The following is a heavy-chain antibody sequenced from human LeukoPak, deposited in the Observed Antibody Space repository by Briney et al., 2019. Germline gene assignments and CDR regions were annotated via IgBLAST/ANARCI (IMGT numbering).Heavy chain of an antibody. CDR1: GGSISSSSYY. CDR3: ARGEERSYNWFDP. J-gene: IGHJ5*02. CDR2: IYYSGST. Sequence: KPSETLSLTCTVSGGSISSSSYYWGWIRQPPGKGLEWIGSIYYSGSTYYNPSLKSRVTISVDTSKNQFSLKLSSVTAADTAVYYCARGEERSYNWFDPWGQGTLVTVSS. V-gene: IGHV4-39*07.